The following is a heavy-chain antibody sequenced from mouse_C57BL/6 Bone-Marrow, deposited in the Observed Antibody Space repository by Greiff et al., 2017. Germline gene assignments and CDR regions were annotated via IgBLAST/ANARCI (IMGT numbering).Heavy chain of an antibody. Sequence: VKLQQPGAELVKPGASVKMSCKASGYTFTSYWITWVKQRPGQGLEWIGEIYPGSGSTNYNEKFKSKATLTVDTSSSTAYMQLSSLTSEDSAVYYCARPYYSNYWYFDVWGTGTTGTVSS. V-gene: IGHV1-55*01. J-gene: IGHJ1*03. CDR3: ARPYYSNYWYFDV. CDR1: GYTFTSYW. D-gene: IGHD2-5*01. CDR2: IYPGSGST.